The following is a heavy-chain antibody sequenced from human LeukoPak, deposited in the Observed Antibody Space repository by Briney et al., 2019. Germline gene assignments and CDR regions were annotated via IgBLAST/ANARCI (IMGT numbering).Heavy chain of an antibody. CDR2: INHSGST. V-gene: IGHV4-34*01. J-gene: IGHJ4*02. D-gene: IGHD6-13*01. CDR1: GGSFSGYY. CDR3: ARLSSSSRIFDY. Sequence: PSETLSLTCAVYGGSFSGYYWSWIRQPPGKGLEWIGEINHSGSTNYNPSLKSRVTISVDTSKNQFSLKLSSVTAADTAVYYCARLSSSSRIFDYWGQGTLVTVSS.